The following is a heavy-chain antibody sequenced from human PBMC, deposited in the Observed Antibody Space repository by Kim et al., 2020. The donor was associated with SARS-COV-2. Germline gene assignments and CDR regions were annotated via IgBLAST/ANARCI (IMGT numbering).Heavy chain of an antibody. CDR3: ARGIGVSTIFGVAPGNWFDP. J-gene: IGHJ5*02. CDR1: GGSISSYY. Sequence: SETLSLTCTVSGGSISSYYWSWIRQPPGKGLEWIGYIYYSGSTNYNPSLKSRVTISVDTSKNQFSLKLSSVTAADTAVYYCARGIGVSTIFGVAPGNWFDPWGQGTLVTVSS. D-gene: IGHD3-3*01. V-gene: IGHV4-59*13. CDR2: IYYSGST.